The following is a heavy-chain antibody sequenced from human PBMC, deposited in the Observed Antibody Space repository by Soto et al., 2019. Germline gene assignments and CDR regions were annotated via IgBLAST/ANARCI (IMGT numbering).Heavy chain of an antibody. J-gene: IGHJ4*02. V-gene: IGHV4-4*07. D-gene: IGHD2-21*02. CDR2: ISASGNT. CDR3: ARGGCSGDYCFDY. Sequence: QVQLQESGPGLVKPSETLSLTCTVSGGSISSYYWGWVRRSAGKGLEWIGRISASGNTNYHPSLESRVTMSIDTSKNQVSLKLTSGNAADTAVYYCARGGCSGDYCFDYWGQGTLVTVSS. CDR1: GGSISSYY.